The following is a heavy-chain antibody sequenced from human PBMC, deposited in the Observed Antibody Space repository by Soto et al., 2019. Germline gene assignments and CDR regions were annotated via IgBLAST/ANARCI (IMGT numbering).Heavy chain of an antibody. D-gene: IGHD4-17*01. CDR2: IYWNDDK. J-gene: IGHJ4*02. Sequence: GLDLEWLALIYWNDDKPYNASLKSRLTIAKDTSKNQVVLTMANMDPVDTATYYCEHRRREMTVTTGFDYWGQGILVTVSS. CDR3: EHRRREMTVTTGFDY. V-gene: IGHV2-5*01.